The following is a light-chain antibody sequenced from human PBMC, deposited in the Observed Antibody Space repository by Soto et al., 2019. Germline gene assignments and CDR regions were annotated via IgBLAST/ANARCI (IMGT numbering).Light chain of an antibody. J-gene: IGLJ2*01. Sequence: QSVLTQPASVSGSPGQSITISCTGTSSDVGGYNYVSWYQQQPGKAPKLMIYDVSNRPSGVSNRFSGSKSGNTASLTISGLQAEDEADYYCSSYTSNSTVVFGGGTQLTVL. V-gene: IGLV2-14*01. CDR2: DVS. CDR1: SSDVGGYNY. CDR3: SSYTSNSTVV.